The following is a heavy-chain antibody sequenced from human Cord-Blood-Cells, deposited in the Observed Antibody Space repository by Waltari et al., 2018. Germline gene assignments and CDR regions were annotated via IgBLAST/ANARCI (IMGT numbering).Heavy chain of an antibody. Sequence: QVQLQQWGAGLLKPSETLSLTCAVYGGSFSGYYWSWIRQPPGKGLEWIGEINQSGSTNYNPSLKSRVTISVDTSKNQFSLKLSSVTAADTAVYYCARRGPGPGYSGSYYYYYYGMDVWGQGTTVTVSS. CDR1: GGSFSGYY. CDR3: ARRGPGPGYSGSYYYYYYGMDV. V-gene: IGHV4-34*01. D-gene: IGHD1-26*01. CDR2: INQSGST. J-gene: IGHJ6*02.